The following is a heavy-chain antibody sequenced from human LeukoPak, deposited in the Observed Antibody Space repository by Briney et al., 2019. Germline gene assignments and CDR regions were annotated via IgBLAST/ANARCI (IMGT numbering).Heavy chain of an antibody. D-gene: IGHD6-19*01. CDR3: TVSSGWSAYDALDI. J-gene: IGHJ3*02. V-gene: IGHV3-15*01. CDR2: IKSKTDGGTT. CDR1: GFTFNSAW. Sequence: GGSLRLSCEASGFTFNSAWMSWVRQAPGKGLEWVGRIKSKTDGGTTDYAAPVKGRFTISRDDSKNTQYLQMNSLKTEDTAVYYCTVSSGWSAYDALDIWGQGTMVTVSS.